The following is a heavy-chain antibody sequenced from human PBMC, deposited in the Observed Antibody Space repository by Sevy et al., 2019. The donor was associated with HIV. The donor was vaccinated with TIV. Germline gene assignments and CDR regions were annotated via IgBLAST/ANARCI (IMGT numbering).Heavy chain of an antibody. D-gene: IGHD2-2*01. CDR3: ARDMLGYCSSTGCYAEGYFDY. Sequence: SKTLSLTCTVSGGSISSYYWSWIRQPPGKGLEWIGYIYYSGSTNYNPSLKSRVTISVDTSKNQFSLKLSSVTAADTAVYYCARDMLGYCSSTGCYAEGYFDYWGQGTLVTVSS. J-gene: IGHJ4*02. CDR2: IYYSGST. CDR1: GGSISSYY. V-gene: IGHV4-59*01.